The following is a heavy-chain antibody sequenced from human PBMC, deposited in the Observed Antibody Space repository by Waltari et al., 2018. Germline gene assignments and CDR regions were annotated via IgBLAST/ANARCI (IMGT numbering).Heavy chain of an antibody. V-gene: IGHV3-23*01. CDR2: ISGSGGST. D-gene: IGHD2-21*02. J-gene: IGHJ4*02. CDR1: GFSFSSYA. Sequence: EVQLLESGGGLVQPGGSLRLSCGASGFSFSSYAMSWVRQAPGKGLEWVSAISGSGGSTYYSDSVKGRFTISRDNSKNTLHLQMNSLRVEDTAVYYCAKVMYGGDCLDYWGQGTLVTVSS. CDR3: AKVMYGGDCLDY.